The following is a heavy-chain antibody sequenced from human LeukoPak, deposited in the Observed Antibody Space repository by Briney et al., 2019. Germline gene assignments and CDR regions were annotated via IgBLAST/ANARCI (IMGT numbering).Heavy chain of an antibody. CDR1: GFTFDDYA. J-gene: IGHJ4*02. CDR2: ISWNSGST. V-gene: IGHV3-23*01. D-gene: IGHD1/OR15-1a*01. Sequence: GGSLRLSCAASGFTFDDYAMHWVRQAPGKGLEWVSGISWNSGSTYYADSVKGRFTISRDNSKNTLYLQMNSLRAEDTAVYYCAQNWNNDYWGQGTLVTVSS. CDR3: AQNWNNDY.